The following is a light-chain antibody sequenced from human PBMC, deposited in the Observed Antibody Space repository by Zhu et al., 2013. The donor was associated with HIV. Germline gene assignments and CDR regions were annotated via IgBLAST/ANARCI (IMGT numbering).Light chain of an antibody. CDR2: DDT. CDR1: NIGSES. J-gene: IGLJ2*01. V-gene: IGLV3-21*02. CDR3: QVWDSSSDHVV. Sequence: SYVVTQPPSVSVAPGQTARITCGGRNIGSESVHWYQQKPGQAPVLVVYDDTDRPSGILERFSGSNSGNTATLTISRVEAGDEADYYCQVWDSSSDHVVFGGGTKLTVL.